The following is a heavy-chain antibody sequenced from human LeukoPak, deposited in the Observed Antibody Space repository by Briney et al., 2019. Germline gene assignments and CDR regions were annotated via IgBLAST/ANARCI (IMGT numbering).Heavy chain of an antibody. CDR3: TRHCSSTSCPQGTYFDL. V-gene: IGHV3-73*01. Sequence: GGSLTLSCAASGFTFSGSAMHWVRQASGKGLEWVGRIRSKANSYATAYAASVKGRFTISRDDSKNTPYLQMDSLKTEDTAVYYCTRHCSSTSCPQGTYFDLWGRGTLVTVSS. D-gene: IGHD2-2*01. CDR2: IRSKANSYAT. J-gene: IGHJ2*01. CDR1: GFTFSGSA.